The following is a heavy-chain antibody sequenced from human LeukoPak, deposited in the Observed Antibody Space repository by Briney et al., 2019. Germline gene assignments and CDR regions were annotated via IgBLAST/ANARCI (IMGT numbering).Heavy chain of an antibody. D-gene: IGHD6-13*01. CDR2: ISAYNGNT. CDR1: GYTFTSYD. CDR3: ARGSTSRKTAAGTIAFDI. V-gene: IGHV1-18*01. J-gene: IGHJ3*02. Sequence: ASVKVSCKASGYTFTSYDINWVRQATGQGLEWMGWISAYNGNTNYAQKLQGRVTMTTDTSTSTAYMELRSLRSDDTAVYYCARGSTSRKTAAGTIAFDIWGQGTMVTVSS.